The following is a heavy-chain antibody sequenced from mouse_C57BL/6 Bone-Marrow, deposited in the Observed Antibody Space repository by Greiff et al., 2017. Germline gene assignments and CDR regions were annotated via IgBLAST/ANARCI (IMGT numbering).Heavy chain of an antibody. V-gene: IGHV5-9-1*02. J-gene: IGHJ4*01. CDR3: TIVITTVVATDYYAMDY. Sequence: EVQGVESGEGLVKPGGSLKLSCAASGFTFSSYAMSWVRQTPEKRLEWVAYISSGGDYIYYADTVKGRFTISRDNARNTLYLQISSLESEDTAMYYCTIVITTVVATDYYAMDYWGQGTSVTVSS. CDR2: ISSGGDYI. CDR1: GFTFSSYA. D-gene: IGHD1-1*01.